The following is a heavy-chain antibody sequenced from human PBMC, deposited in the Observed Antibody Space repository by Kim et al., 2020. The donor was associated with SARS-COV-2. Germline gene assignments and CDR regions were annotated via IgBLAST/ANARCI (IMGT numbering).Heavy chain of an antibody. CDR2: INPNSGGT. V-gene: IGHV1-2*02. CDR3: ARDTGRLTPFDY. D-gene: IGHD3-10*01. J-gene: IGHJ4*02. CDR1: GYTFTGYY. Sequence: ASVKVSCKASGYTFTGYYMHWVRQAPGQGLEWMGWINPNSGGTNYAQKFQGRVTMTRDTSISTAYMELSRLRSDDTAVYYCARDTGRLTPFDYWGQGTLVTVSS.